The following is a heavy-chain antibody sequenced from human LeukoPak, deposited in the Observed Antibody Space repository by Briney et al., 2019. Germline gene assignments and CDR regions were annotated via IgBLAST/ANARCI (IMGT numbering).Heavy chain of an antibody. CDR1: GYTFTGYY. Sequence: ASVKVSCKASGYTFTGYYIHWVRQAPGQGLEWMGWINPNSGGTKYAQKFQARVTMTRDTSISTAYMELSRLRSDDTAVYYCTEVGEDYFDYWGQGTLVTVSS. CDR2: INPNSGGT. D-gene: IGHD3-16*01. J-gene: IGHJ4*02. CDR3: TEVGEDYFDY. V-gene: IGHV1-2*02.